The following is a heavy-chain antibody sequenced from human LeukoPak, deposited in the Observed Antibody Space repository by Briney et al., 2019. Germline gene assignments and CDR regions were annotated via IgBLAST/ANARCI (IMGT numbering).Heavy chain of an antibody. CDR1: GGSISSYD. D-gene: IGHD6-13*01. J-gene: IGHJ4*02. CDR3: ARQSAAAGTDYFDY. V-gene: IGHV4-59*08. CDR2: IYYSGST. Sequence: SETLSLTCTVSGGSISSYDWSWIRQPPGKGLEWIGYIYYSGSTNYNPSLKSRVTISVDTSKNQFSLKLSSVTAADTAVYYCARQSAAAGTDYFDYWGQGTLVTVSS.